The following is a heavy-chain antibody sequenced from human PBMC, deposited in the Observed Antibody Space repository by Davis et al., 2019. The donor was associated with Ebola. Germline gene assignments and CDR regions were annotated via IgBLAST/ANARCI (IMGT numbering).Heavy chain of an antibody. J-gene: IGHJ4*02. CDR3: TTDGRTYYYDSSGYYVVYYFDY. D-gene: IGHD3-22*01. CDR2: IKSKTDGGTT. CDR1: GFTSINAW. Sequence: PGGSLRLSCPPSGFTSINAWMSWVRQAPGKGLEWVGRIKSKTDGGTTDYAAPVKGRFTISRDDSKNTLYLQMNSLKTEDTAVYYCTTDGRTYYYDSSGYYVVYYFDYWGQGTLVTVSS. V-gene: IGHV3-15*01.